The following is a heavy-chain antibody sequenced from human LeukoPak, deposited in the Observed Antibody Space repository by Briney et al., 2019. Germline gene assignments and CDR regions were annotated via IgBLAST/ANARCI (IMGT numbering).Heavy chain of an antibody. CDR3: ARGQGHYYGSGSYYKSWFDP. Sequence: SQTLSLTCTVSGGSISSGGYYWSWIRQHPGKGLEWIGYIYYSGSTYYNPSLKSRVTISVDTSKNQFSLKLSSVTAADTAVYYCARGQGHYYGSGSYYKSWFDPWGQGTLVTVSS. D-gene: IGHD3-10*01. J-gene: IGHJ5*02. CDR2: IYYSGST. V-gene: IGHV4-31*03. CDR1: GGSISSGGYY.